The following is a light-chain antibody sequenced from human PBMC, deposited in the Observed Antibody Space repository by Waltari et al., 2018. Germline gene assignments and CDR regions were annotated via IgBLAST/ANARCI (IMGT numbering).Light chain of an antibody. J-gene: IGKJ2*01. CDR1: QGVSTY. V-gene: IGKV1-8*01. Sequence: AIRMTQSPSSLSSSIGDRVTISCLASQGVSTYLAWYQQKPGKAPSLLIHAASTLQSGVPSRFSGSGTGTDFTLTITCLQSEDFATYYCQQYYSYPHTFGQGTKLGIK. CDR3: QQYYSYPHT. CDR2: AAS.